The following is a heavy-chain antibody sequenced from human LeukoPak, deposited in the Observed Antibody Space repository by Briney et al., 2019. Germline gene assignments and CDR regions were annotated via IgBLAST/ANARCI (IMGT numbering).Heavy chain of an antibody. CDR1: GGSFSGYY. V-gene: IGHV4-34*01. CDR2: INHSGST. J-gene: IGHJ3*02. CDR3: ARAVDDAFDI. Sequence: SETLSLTCAVYGGSFSGYYWSWIRQPPGKGLEWIGEINHSGSTNYNPSLKSRVTISVDTSKNQFSLKLSSVTAADTAVYYCARAVDDAFDIWGQGTMVTVSS.